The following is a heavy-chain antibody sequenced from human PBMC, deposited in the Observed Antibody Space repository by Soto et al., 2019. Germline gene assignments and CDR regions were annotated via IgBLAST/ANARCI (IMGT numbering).Heavy chain of an antibody. Sequence: QVQLVQSGAEVKKPGSSVKVSCKTSRDTFNKYAFNWVRQAPGQGLEWMGWIIPIFSSRNYAEKFQGRVTSAADESTSTAYMELRSLRFEDTAVYDCARGETYLGVWGQGTTVTVSS. V-gene: IGHV1-69*01. CDR2: IIPIFSSR. D-gene: IGHD3-16*01. J-gene: IGHJ6*02. CDR3: ARGETYLGV. CDR1: RDTFNKYA.